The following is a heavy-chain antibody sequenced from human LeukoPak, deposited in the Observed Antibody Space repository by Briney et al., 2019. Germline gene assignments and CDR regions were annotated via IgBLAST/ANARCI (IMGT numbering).Heavy chain of an antibody. CDR3: ARAYFGGDCDWNYYGMDV. D-gene: IGHD2-21*02. Sequence: SETLSLTCADYGGSFSGYYWSWIRQPPGKGLEWIGEINHSGSTNYNPSLKSRVTISVDTSKSQFSLKLSSVTAADTALYYCARAYFGGDCDWNYYGMDVWGHGTKVTVSS. CDR1: GGSFSGYY. V-gene: IGHV4-34*01. J-gene: IGHJ6*02. CDR2: INHSGST.